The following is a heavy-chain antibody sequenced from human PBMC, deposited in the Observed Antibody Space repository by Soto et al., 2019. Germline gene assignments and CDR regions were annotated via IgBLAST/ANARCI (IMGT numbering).Heavy chain of an antibody. CDR1: GFTFTSYG. V-gene: IGHV3-30*18. CDR2: ISYDGSNK. CDR3: AQDHTSDYEGSGAY. Sequence: QVHLVESGGGVVQPGRSLRLSCAASGFTFTSYGMHWVRQAPGRGLEWVAVISYDGSNKFYRDSVKGRFTVSRDNSKNTLYLQVSSLRVEYTAVYYCAQDHTSDYEGSGAYWGQGTLVTVS. D-gene: IGHD5-12*01. J-gene: IGHJ4*02.